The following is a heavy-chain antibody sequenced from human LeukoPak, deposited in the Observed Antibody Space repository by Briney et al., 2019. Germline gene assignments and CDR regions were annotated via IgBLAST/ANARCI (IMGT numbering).Heavy chain of an antibody. J-gene: IGHJ4*02. V-gene: IGHV4-39*07. Sequence: SEPLSLLCTVSGGSLSSSSYYWGWIRQPPGTGLERLETIYYSGSTYYNPSLKSRVTISVDTSKNQFSLKLSSVTAADTAVYYCARVRYVTGEVDYWGQGTLVTVSS. D-gene: IGHD2-8*02. CDR3: ARVRYVTGEVDY. CDR2: IYYSGST. CDR1: GGSLSSSSYY.